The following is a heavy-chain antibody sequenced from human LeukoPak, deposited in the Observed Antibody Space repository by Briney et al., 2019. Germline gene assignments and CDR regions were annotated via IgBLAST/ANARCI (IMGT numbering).Heavy chain of an antibody. V-gene: IGHV1-18*01. Sequence: ASVKVSCKASGYTFTSYGIGWVRQAPGQGLEWMGWISAYNGNTNYAQKLQGRVTMTTDTSTSTAYMELRSLRSDDTAVYYCATTNGPLSSGWYGVDYWGQGTLVTVSS. CDR2: ISAYNGNT. J-gene: IGHJ4*02. CDR1: GYTFTSYG. CDR3: ATTNGPLSSGWYGVDY. D-gene: IGHD6-19*01.